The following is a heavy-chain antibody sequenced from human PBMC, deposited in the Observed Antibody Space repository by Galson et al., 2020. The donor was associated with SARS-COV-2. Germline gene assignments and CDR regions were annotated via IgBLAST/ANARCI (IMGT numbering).Heavy chain of an antibody. J-gene: IGHJ6*02. D-gene: IGHD6-13*01. CDR2: ISSSSSYI. CDR1: GFTFSSYS. CDR3: ASIAAADIHTYYYYGMDV. Sequence: NSGGSLRLSCAASGFTFSSYSMNWVRQAPGKGLEWVSSISSSSSYIYYADSVKGRFTISRDNAKNSLYLQMNSLRAEDTALYYCASIAAADIHTYYYYGMDVWGQGTTVTVSS. V-gene: IGHV3-21*01.